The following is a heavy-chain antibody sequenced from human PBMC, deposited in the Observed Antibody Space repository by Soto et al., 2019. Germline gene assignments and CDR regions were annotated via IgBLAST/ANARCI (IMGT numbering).Heavy chain of an antibody. D-gene: IGHD3-22*01. CDR1: GFTFSSYA. V-gene: IGHV3-23*01. Sequence: HPGGSLRLSCAASGFTFSSYAMSWVRQAPGKGLEWVSAISGSGGSTYYADSVKGRFTISRDNSKNTLYLQMNSLRAEDTAVYYCAKDVINYDSSGYSIDYWGQGNLVTVSS. CDR2: ISGSGGST. J-gene: IGHJ4*02. CDR3: AKDVINYDSSGYSIDY.